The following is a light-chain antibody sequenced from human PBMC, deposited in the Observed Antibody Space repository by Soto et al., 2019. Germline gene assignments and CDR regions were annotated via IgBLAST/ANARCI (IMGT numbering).Light chain of an antibody. CDR3: NSYTSSSNWV. J-gene: IGLJ3*02. CDR1: SSDVAGYNY. Sequence: QSVLTQPASVSGSPRQSITISCTGTSSDVAGYNYVSWYQQHPGKAPKLMISEVSNRPSGVSNRFSGSKSGNTASLTISGLQAEDEADYYCNSYTSSSNWVFGGGTKLTVL. CDR2: EVS. V-gene: IGLV2-14*01.